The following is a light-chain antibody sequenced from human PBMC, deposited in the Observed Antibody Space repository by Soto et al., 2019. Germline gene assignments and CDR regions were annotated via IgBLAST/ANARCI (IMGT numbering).Light chain of an antibody. CDR2: EVS. J-gene: IGKJ1*01. CDR1: RSLVYSDGNTS. CDR3: MQATYWPWT. V-gene: IGKV2-30*01. Sequence: DVVMTQSPLPLPVTLGQPASISCRSSRSLVYSDGNTSLNWFQQRPGQSPRRLIFEVSNRDSGVPDRFSGSGSGTDFTLKISRVEAGDVGFYYCMQATYWPWTFGQGTKVDIK.